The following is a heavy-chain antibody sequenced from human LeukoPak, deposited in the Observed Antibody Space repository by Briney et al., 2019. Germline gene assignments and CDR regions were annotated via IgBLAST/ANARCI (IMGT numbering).Heavy chain of an antibody. CDR3: ARVERYSGYDRRTKIYYYYGMDV. CDR1: GFTFSSYW. D-gene: IGHD5-12*01. CDR2: INSDGSST. J-gene: IGHJ6*02. Sequence: PGGSLRLSCAASGFTFSSYWMHWVRQAPGEGLVWVSRINSDGSSTSYAESVKGRFTISRDNAKNTLYLQMNSLRAEDTAVYYCARVERYSGYDRRTKIYYYYGMDVWGQGTTVTVSS. V-gene: IGHV3-74*01.